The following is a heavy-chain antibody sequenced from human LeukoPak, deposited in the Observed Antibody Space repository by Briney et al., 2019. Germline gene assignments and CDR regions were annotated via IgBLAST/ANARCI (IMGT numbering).Heavy chain of an antibody. Sequence: GGSLRLSCVDSGLTFSSYALSWVRQVPGKGLEWVSGISDNGGSTYYADSVKGRFTISRDNSKNTLYLQMNSLRVEDTAKYYCASRQGLGWHYVNWGQGTLVTVSS. D-gene: IGHD3-10*02. CDR2: ISDNGGST. CDR1: GLTFSSYA. CDR3: ASRQGLGWHYVN. V-gene: IGHV3-23*01. J-gene: IGHJ4*02.